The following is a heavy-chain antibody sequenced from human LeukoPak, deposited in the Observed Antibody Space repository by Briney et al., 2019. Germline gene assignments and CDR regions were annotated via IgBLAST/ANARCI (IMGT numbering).Heavy chain of an antibody. Sequence: GGSLRLSCAASGFTVSGNYMNWVRQAPGKGLEWVSVTYSGGTTKYADSVKGRFTVSRDNSKNTLFLQMNSLRAEDTAVYYCARARVSLYYDSSGYGYNDYWGQGTQVTVSS. CDR1: GFTVSGNY. CDR2: TYSGGTT. D-gene: IGHD3-22*01. CDR3: ARARVSLYYDSSGYGYNDY. J-gene: IGHJ4*02. V-gene: IGHV3-66*01.